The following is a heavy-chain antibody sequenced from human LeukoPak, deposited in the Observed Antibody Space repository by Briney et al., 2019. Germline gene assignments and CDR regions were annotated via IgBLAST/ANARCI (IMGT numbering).Heavy chain of an antibody. CDR3: AREGQWRIFDY. CDR1: GYTFTSYD. V-gene: IGHV1-18*01. J-gene: IGHJ4*02. Sequence: PGASVKVSCKAAGYTFTSYDINWVRQATGQGLEWMGWISAYDGNTNYAQKLQGRVTMTTDTSTSTAYMELRSLRSDDTAVYYCAREGQWRIFDYWGQGTLVTVSS. D-gene: IGHD6-19*01. CDR2: ISAYDGNT.